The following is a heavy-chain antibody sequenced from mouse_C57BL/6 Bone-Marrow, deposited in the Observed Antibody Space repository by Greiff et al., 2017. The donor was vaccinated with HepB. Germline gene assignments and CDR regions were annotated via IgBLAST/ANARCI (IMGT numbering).Heavy chain of an antibody. Sequence: EVQVQESGPGLAKPSQTLSLTCSVTGYSITSDYWNWIRKFPGNKLEYMGYISYSGSTYYNPSLKSRISITRDTSKNQYYLQLNSVTTEDTATYYCARWRAYYSNYDYAMDYWGQGTSVTVSS. CDR1: GYSITSDY. J-gene: IGHJ4*01. D-gene: IGHD2-5*01. CDR2: ISYSGST. CDR3: ARWRAYYSNYDYAMDY. V-gene: IGHV3-8*01.